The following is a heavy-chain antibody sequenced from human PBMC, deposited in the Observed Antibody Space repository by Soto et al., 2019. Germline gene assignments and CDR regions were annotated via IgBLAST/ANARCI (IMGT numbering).Heavy chain of an antibody. J-gene: IGHJ4*02. V-gene: IGHV4-31*03. D-gene: IGHD4-17*01. CDR3: ARVDDYGGNFYFDS. CDR2: IYYSGST. CDR1: GGSISSGGYY. Sequence: QVQLQESGPGLVKPSQTLSLTCTVSGGSISSGGYYWSWIRQHPGKGLEWIGYIYYSGSTYYNPSLRGRVRISQETPKTQCSWRLSSVTAADTAVYYCARVDDYGGNFYFDSWGREPWSPSPQ.